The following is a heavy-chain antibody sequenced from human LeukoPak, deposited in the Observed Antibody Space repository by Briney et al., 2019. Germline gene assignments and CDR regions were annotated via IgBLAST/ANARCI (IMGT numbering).Heavy chain of an antibody. CDR1: GFTFSSYA. Sequence: PGGSLRLSCAASGFTFSSYAMHWVRQAPGKGLEWVAVISYDGSNKYYADSVKGRFTISRDNSKNTLYLQMNSLRAEDTAVYYCARDSIYSSSWAEFDYWGQGTLVTVSS. V-gene: IGHV3-30-3*01. J-gene: IGHJ4*02. CDR3: ARDSIYSSSWAEFDY. D-gene: IGHD6-13*01. CDR2: ISYDGSNK.